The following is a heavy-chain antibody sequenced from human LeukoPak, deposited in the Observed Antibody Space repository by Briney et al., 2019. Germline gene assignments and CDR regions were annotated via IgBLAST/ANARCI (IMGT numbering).Heavy chain of an antibody. J-gene: IGHJ5*02. D-gene: IGHD2-8*01. Sequence: GGSLRLSCAASGFTFSDSAIHWVRQASGKGLEWVGRIRDKGYGHATAYAASVKGRFTLSRDDSRNTAYLQLDSLKTEDTALYYCTTPNEGNWFDPWGQGTLVTVSS. V-gene: IGHV3-73*01. CDR2: IRDKGYGHAT. CDR3: TTPNEGNWFDP. CDR1: GFTFSDSA.